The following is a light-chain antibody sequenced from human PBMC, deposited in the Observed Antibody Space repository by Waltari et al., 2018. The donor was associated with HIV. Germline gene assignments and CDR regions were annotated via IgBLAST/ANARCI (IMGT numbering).Light chain of an antibody. V-gene: IGLV3-21*02. CDR2: DDS. CDR1: NIGSKS. CDR3: QVWDDSSDHVV. J-gene: IGLJ2*01. Sequence: SYALTQPPSVSVAPGQTARITCEGTNIGSKSVHWYQQKPGQAPVLVVYDDSDRPSGIPERFSGSNSGTTATLTISRVEAGDEADYYCQVWDDSSDHVVFGGGTKLTVL.